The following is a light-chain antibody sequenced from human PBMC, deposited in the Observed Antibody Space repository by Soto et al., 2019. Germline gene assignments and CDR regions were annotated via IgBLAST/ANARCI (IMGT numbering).Light chain of an antibody. V-gene: IGLV2-18*02. CDR2: DVS. CDR1: SSGVGSSNG. Sequence: QSALTHPPSGYVFPGRAVPISCTGTSSGVGSSNGVSWYQQPPGTAPKLMIYDVSNRPSGVPDRFSGSKSGNTASLTISGLQAEDEADYYCSSYTSTSTYVFGTGTKVTVL. CDR3: SSYTSTSTYV. J-gene: IGLJ1*01.